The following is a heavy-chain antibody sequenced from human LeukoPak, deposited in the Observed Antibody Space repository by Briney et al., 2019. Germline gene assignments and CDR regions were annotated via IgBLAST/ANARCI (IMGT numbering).Heavy chain of an antibody. Sequence: SETLSLTCTVSGGSISSSSYYWGWIRQPPGKGLEWIGSIYYSGSTYYNTSLKSRVTISVDTSKNQFSLKLSSVTAADTAVYYCARVGGGSGWTSYWGQGTLVTVSS. D-gene: IGHD6-19*01. V-gene: IGHV4-39*07. CDR2: IYYSGST. CDR1: GGSISSSSYY. J-gene: IGHJ4*02. CDR3: ARVGGGSGWTSY.